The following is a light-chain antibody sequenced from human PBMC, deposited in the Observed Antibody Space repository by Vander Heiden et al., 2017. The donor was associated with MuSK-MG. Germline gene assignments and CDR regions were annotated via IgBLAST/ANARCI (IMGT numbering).Light chain of an antibody. Sequence: QSVLTQPPSASRPPGQPVTVPCSGRSSHVGRKNVHWYQQVPGRTPKLLIYSKDQRASGVPDRFSGAKSGTSASLDISGLQSEDEADYYCAVWDDSLNGLVLFGGGTKLTVL. V-gene: IGLV1-44*01. CDR3: AVWDDSLNGLVL. CDR2: SKD. CDR1: SSHVGRKN. J-gene: IGLJ2*01.